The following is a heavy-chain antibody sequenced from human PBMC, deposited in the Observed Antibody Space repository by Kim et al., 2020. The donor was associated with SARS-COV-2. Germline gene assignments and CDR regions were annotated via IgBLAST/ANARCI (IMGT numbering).Heavy chain of an antibody. D-gene: IGHD3-10*02. CDR2: IYYSGST. J-gene: IGHJ6*02. Sequence: SETLSLTCTVSGGSISSGGYYWSWIRQHPGKGLEWIGYIYYSGSTYYNPSLKSRVTISVDTSKNQFSLKLSSVTAADTAVYYCARDSVRGALYYGMDVWGQGTTVTVYS. CDR1: GGSISSGGYY. V-gene: IGHV4-31*03. CDR3: ARDSVRGALYYGMDV.